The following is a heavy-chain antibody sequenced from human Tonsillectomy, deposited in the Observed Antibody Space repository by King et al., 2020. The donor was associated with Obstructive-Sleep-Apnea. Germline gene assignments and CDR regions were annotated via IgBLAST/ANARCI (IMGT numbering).Heavy chain of an antibody. CDR3: TRLRVANNDLPL. V-gene: IGHV3-30*04. D-gene: IGHD1/OR15-1a*01. Sequence: VQLVQSGGGVVQPGRSLRLSCAASGFTFSTYALHWVRQAPGKGLEWVAGISNDGENKKYADSVKGRFTVSRDNSKNTMFLQMNSLRAADTAVYFCTRLRVANNDLPLWGRGSLVTVSS. CDR2: ISNDGENK. CDR1: GFTFSTYA. J-gene: IGHJ2*01.